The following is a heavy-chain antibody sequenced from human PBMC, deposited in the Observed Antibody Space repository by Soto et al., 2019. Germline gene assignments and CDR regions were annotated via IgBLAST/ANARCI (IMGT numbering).Heavy chain of an antibody. Sequence: GGSLRLSCAASGFTFSSYAMSWVRQAPGKGLEWVSGISGSGGTTYYADSVKGRFTISRDNSRNTLYLQMNSLRVEDTAVYYCAKDDDDYTFDYWGQGILVTVSS. CDR2: ISGSGGTT. D-gene: IGHD4-4*01. V-gene: IGHV3-23*01. CDR1: GFTFSSYA. J-gene: IGHJ4*02. CDR3: AKDDDDYTFDY.